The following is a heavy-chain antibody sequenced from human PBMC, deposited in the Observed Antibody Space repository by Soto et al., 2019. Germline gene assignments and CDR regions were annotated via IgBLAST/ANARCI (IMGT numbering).Heavy chain of an antibody. J-gene: IGHJ4*02. CDR3: AKDNGSYRPLFHDN. D-gene: IGHD1-26*01. CDR1: GFTFSSYA. Sequence: GGSLRLSCAASGFTFSSYAMNWVRQAPGKGLEWVSGISGGGDSTHYADSVKGRFTISRDNSKNTLYLQMNSLRAEDTAVYYCAKDNGSYRPLFHDNWGQGTLVTVSS. V-gene: IGHV3-23*01. CDR2: ISGGGDST.